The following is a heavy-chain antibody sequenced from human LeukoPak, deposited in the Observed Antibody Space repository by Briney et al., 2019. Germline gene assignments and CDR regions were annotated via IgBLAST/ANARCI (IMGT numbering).Heavy chain of an antibody. CDR1: GFTFSSAW. J-gene: IGHJ4*02. V-gene: IGHV3-15*01. Sequence: GGSLRLSCAASGFTFSSAWLTWVRQAPGGGLEWVGRIKSKTDGETTDYAAPVKGRFTTSRDDSTNTLYLQMNSLKTEDTAVYYCTTGGITTDYWGLGTLVTVSS. CDR2: IKSKTDGETT. CDR3: TTGGITTDY. D-gene: IGHD3-22*01.